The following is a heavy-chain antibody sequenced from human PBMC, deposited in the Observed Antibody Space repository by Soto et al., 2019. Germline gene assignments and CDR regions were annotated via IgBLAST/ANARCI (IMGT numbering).Heavy chain of an antibody. Sequence: ASVKVSCKASGYTFTSYAMHWVRQAPGQRLEWMGWINAGNGNTKYSQKFQGRVTITRNTSASTAYMELSSLRSEDTAVYYCARGITLPTPLDYWGQGTLVTVSS. D-gene: IGHD1-20*01. CDR1: GYTFTSYA. V-gene: IGHV1-3*01. CDR3: ARGITLPTPLDY. CDR2: INAGNGNT. J-gene: IGHJ4*02.